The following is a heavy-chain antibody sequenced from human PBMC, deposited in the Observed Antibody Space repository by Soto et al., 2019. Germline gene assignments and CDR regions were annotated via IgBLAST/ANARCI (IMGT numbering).Heavy chain of an antibody. J-gene: IGHJ4*02. Sequence: QVQLVESGGGVVQPGGSLRLSCAASGFTFDAYGFHWVRQAPGKGLEWVAVVWSNGNLKYYADSVKGRFTISRDSSKSALTLQMNSLRADDTAVYYCARIQLDTIMALDYWGQGTLVTVSS. V-gene: IGHV3-33*01. D-gene: IGHD1-1*01. CDR3: ARIQLDTIMALDY. CDR1: GFTFDAYG. CDR2: VWSNGNLK.